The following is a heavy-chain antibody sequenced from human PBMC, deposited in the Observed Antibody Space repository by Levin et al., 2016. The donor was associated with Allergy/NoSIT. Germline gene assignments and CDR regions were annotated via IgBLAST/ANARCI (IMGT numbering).Heavy chain of an antibody. V-gene: IGHV3-49*02. CDR2: IRSKAYGGTT. J-gene: IGHJ4*02. CDR3: TRRDSGSSGY. Sequence: VRQAPGKGLEWVGFIRSKAYGGTTEYAASVKGRFTISRDDSKSIAYLQMNSLKTEDTAVYYCTRRDSGSSGYWGQGTLVTVSS. D-gene: IGHD1-26*01.